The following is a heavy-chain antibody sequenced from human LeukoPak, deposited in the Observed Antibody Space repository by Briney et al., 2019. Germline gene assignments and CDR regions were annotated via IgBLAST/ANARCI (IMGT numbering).Heavy chain of an antibody. J-gene: IGHJ1*01. CDR1: GFTFSSYA. CDR2: ISGSGGTT. CDR3: AKDLIRLESYYRVEYFQH. V-gene: IGHV3-23*01. D-gene: IGHD1-26*01. Sequence: GGSLRLSCAASGFTFSSYAMSWVRQAPGKGLEWVSGISGSGGTTYYADSVKGRFTISRDNSKNTLYLQMNSLRAEDTAVYYCAKDLIRLESYYRVEYFQHWGQGTLVTVSS.